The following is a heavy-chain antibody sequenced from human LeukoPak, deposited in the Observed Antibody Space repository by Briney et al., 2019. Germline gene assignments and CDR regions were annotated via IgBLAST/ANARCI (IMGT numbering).Heavy chain of an antibody. CDR2: ISYDGSNK. CDR1: GFGFSLFG. Sequence: PGRSLRLSCGASGFGFSLFGMNWVRQAPGKGLEWVAVISYDGSNKYYADSVKGRFTISRDNSKNTLYLQMNSLRAEDTAVYYCAKGSGESDYWGQGTLVTVSS. CDR3: AKGSGESDY. J-gene: IGHJ4*02. D-gene: IGHD5-12*01. V-gene: IGHV3-30*18.